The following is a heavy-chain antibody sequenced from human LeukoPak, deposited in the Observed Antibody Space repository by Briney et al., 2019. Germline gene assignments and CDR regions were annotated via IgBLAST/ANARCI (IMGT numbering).Heavy chain of an antibody. Sequence: SVKVSCKASGGTFSSYAISWVRQAPGQGLEWMGRIITNLGVANYAQKFQGRVTITADKSTSTAYMELSSLRSEDTAVYYCAIERIYYDSSGYYPFDYWGQGTLVTVSS. D-gene: IGHD3-22*01. CDR1: GGTFSSYA. J-gene: IGHJ4*02. CDR3: AIERIYYDSSGYYPFDY. CDR2: IITNLGVA. V-gene: IGHV1-69*04.